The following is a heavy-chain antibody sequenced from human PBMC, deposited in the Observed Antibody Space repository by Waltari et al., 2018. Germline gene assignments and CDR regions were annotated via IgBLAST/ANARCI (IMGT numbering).Heavy chain of an antibody. J-gene: IGHJ3*02. CDR1: GDISTGYD. CDR2: INPKSGGT. CDR3: AGGKPSDAFDI. V-gene: IGHV1-2*02. Sequence: QVQMVQSGAEVKKPGASVKVSCKASGDISTGYDMHWVRQAPGQGLEWMGWINPKSGGTKYAQKFQGRVTMTRGTSISTPYMELSRLRSDDTAVYYCAGGKPSDAFDIWDQGTMVTVSP.